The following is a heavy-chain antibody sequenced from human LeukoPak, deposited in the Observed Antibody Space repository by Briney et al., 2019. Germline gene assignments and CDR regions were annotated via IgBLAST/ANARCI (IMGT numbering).Heavy chain of an antibody. V-gene: IGHV3-30*02. CDR1: AFAFSNYG. D-gene: IGHD6-19*01. Sequence: GGSLRLSCAASAFAFSNYGMHWVRQAPGKGLEWVAFIRYDGSNKYYADSVKGRFTISRDNSKNTLYLQMNSLRAEDTAVYYCAKGSSGWYYFDYWGQGTLVTVSS. J-gene: IGHJ4*02. CDR2: IRYDGSNK. CDR3: AKGSSGWYYFDY.